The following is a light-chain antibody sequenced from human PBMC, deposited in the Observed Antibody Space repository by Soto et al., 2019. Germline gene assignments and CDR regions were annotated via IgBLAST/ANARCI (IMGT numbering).Light chain of an antibody. CDR2: EAS. CDR3: QQHIGWPLT. V-gene: IGKV3-11*01. Sequence: EIVLTQSPATLSLSPGERVTLSCRATQTVSSSLDWYQQKPGQAPRLIIYEASNRATGIPARFSGSGSGTDFTLSISSLEPEDFAVYYCQQHIGWPLTFGGGTKVEI. CDR1: QTVSSS. J-gene: IGKJ4*01.